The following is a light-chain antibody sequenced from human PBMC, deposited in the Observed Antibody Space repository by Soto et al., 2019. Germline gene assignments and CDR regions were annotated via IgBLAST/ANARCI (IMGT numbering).Light chain of an antibody. CDR3: QQSYSNPRSTT. V-gene: IGKV1-39*01. J-gene: IGKJ5*01. CDR1: QSISSY. CDR2: AAS. Sequence: DIQMTQSPSSLSASVGDRVTITCRASQSISSYLNWYQQKPGKAPKLLIYAASSLQSGVPSRFSGSGSGTDFTLTISSLQPEDFATYYCQQSYSNPRSTTFGQGTRLEIK.